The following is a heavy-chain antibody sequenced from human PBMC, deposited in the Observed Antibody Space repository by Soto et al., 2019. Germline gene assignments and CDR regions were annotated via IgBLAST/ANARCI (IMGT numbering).Heavy chain of an antibody. V-gene: IGHV3-23*01. CDR2: ISGSGGST. CDR1: GFTFSSYA. Sequence: PGGALRLSCAASGFTFSSYAMSWVRQAPGKGLEWVSAISGSGGSTYYADSVKGRFTISRDNSKNTLYLQMNSLRAEDTAVYYCAKDLGSYDNSDTTNHDYWGQGTLVTVSS. J-gene: IGHJ4*02. CDR3: AKDLGSYDNSDTTNHDY. D-gene: IGHD3-22*01.